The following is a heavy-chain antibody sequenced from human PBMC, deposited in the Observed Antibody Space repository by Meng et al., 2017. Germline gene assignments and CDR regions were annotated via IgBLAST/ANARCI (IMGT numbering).Heavy chain of an antibody. J-gene: IGHJ4*02. V-gene: IGHV1-2*06. CDR3: ARFGGIVATISAFDY. CDR1: GYTFTGYY. Sequence: QVQLWQSGAEVKKPGASVKVSCKASGYTFTGYYMHWVRQAPGQGLEWMGRINPNSGGTNYAQKFQGRVTMTRDTSISTAYMELSRLRSDDTAVYYCARFGGIVATISAFDYWGQGTLVTVSS. D-gene: IGHD5-12*01. CDR2: INPNSGGT.